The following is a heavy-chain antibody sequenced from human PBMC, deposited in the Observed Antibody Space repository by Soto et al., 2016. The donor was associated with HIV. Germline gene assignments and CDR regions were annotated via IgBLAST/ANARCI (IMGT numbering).Heavy chain of an antibody. Sequence: QVQLQQWGPGLVKPSETLSLTCAVYGGPFSHYYWAWIRQGPGKGLEWLGEINHSESTNYNPSVKSRLTVSVDPSKKQFSLKPGLRDRRRHRCLFCARQANIAVARYFDSGAKDPGPPSPQ. J-gene: IGHJ4*03. V-gene: IGHV4-34*02. CDR2: INHSEST. D-gene: IGHD5-12*01. CDR3: ARQANIAVARYFDS. CDR1: GGPFSHYY.